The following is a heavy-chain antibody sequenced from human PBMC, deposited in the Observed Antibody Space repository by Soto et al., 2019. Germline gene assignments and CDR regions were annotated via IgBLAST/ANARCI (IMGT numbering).Heavy chain of an antibody. CDR2: IRGSDGYT. J-gene: IGHJ3*02. CDR1: GFTFSNYA. CDR3: ARDPNGDYIGAFDI. V-gene: IGHV3-23*01. D-gene: IGHD4-17*01. Sequence: SCATSGFTFSNYAMTWVRQAPGKGLQWVSSIRGSDGYTNYADTVKGRFTMSRDNSKNTLYLQMSSLTDEDTAVYYCARDPNGDYIGAFDIWGQGIMVTVSS.